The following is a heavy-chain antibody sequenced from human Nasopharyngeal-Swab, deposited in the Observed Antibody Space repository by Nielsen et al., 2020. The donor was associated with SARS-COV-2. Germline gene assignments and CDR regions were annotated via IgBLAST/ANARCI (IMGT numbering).Heavy chain of an antibody. J-gene: IGHJ6*02. Sequence: GESLKIYCAASGFTFSSYWMSWVRQAPGTGLEWVANIKHDGSHQYYVDSVKGRFTIYRDNAKNSLYLQMNSLRAEDTAVYYCARGTWYSSSGASYYYYYGMDVWGQGTTVTVSS. V-gene: IGHV3-7*01. CDR1: GFTFSSYW. D-gene: IGHD6-13*01. CDR3: ARGTWYSSSGASYYYYYGMDV. CDR2: IKHDGSHQ.